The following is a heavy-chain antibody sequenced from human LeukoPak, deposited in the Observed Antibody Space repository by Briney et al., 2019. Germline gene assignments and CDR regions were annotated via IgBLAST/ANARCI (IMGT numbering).Heavy chain of an antibody. CDR1: RFTFSNYA. Sequence: GGSLRLSCAASRFTFSNYAMSWVRQAPGKGLEWVSSIRDSAYRTYYADSVKGRFTISRDNSKNTLYLQMNRLRAEDTAVYYCAKGSRGSCSRTYCYPFDYWGQGTLVTVSS. J-gene: IGHJ4*02. CDR2: IRDSAYRT. V-gene: IGHV3-23*01. D-gene: IGHD2-2*01. CDR3: AKGSRGSCSRTYCYPFDY.